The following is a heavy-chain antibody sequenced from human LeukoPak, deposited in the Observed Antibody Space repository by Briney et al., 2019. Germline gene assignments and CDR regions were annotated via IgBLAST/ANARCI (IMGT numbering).Heavy chain of an antibody. CDR2: IIPIFGTA. D-gene: IGHD6-19*01. V-gene: IGHV1-69*06. Sequence: SVKVSCKASGGTFSSYAISWVRQAPGQGLEWMGGIIPIFGTANYAQKFQGRVTITADKSTSTAYMELSSLRSEDTAVYYCARAGTMTYSSGWFPFDYWGQGTLVTVSS. CDR1: GGTFSSYA. CDR3: ARAGTMTYSSGWFPFDY. J-gene: IGHJ4*02.